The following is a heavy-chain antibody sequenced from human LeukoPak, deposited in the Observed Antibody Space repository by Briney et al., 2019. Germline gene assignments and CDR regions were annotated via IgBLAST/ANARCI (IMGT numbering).Heavy chain of an antibody. J-gene: IGHJ4*02. V-gene: IGHV4-61*02. CDR3: ARFPY. CDR2: IYTSGST. Sequence: PSQTVSLTCTVSGGSISSGSYYWSWIRQPAGKGLEWIGRIYTSGSTNYNPSLKSRVTISVDTSKNQFSLKLSSVTAADTAVYYCARFPYWGQGTLVTVSS. CDR1: GGSISSGSYY.